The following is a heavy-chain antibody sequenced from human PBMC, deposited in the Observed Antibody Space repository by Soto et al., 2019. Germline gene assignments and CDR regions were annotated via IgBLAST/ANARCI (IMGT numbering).Heavy chain of an antibody. CDR3: AREPGLYSSSGHFDY. V-gene: IGHV4-31*03. CDR2: IYYSGST. CDR1: GGSISSGGYY. D-gene: IGHD6-6*01. J-gene: IGHJ4*02. Sequence: QVQLQESGPGLVKPSQTLSLTCTVSGGSISSGGYYWSWIRQHPGKGLEWIGYIYYSGSTYYNPSLTSRVTISVDTSKNQFSLKLSSVTAAATAVYYCAREPGLYSSSGHFDYWGQGTLVTVSS.